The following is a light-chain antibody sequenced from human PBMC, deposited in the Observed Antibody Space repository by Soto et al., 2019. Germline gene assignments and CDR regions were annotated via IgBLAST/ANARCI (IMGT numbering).Light chain of an antibody. J-gene: IGKJ5*01. CDR2: GAS. V-gene: IGKV3-11*01. CDR1: QSVSNNY. CDR3: QQRSNWPPEIT. Sequence: EIVLTQSPGTLSLSPGERATLSCRASQSVSNNYLAWYQQKPGQAPRLLIYGASNRATGIPARFSGSGSGTDFTLTISSLEPEDFAVYYCQQRSNWPPEITFGQGTRLEIK.